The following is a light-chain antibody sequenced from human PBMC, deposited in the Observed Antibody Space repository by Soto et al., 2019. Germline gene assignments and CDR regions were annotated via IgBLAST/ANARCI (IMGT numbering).Light chain of an antibody. J-gene: IGLJ1*01. CDR2: DVS. Sequence: QSALTQPRSVSGSPGQSVTVSCIGTSSDVGDYNSVSWYQQRPGKAPKLMIYDVSKRPSGVPDRFSGSKSGNTASLTISGLQAEDEADYYCCSYVGSYSYVFGIGTKVTVL. CDR3: CSYVGSYSYV. V-gene: IGLV2-11*01. CDR1: SSDVGDYNS.